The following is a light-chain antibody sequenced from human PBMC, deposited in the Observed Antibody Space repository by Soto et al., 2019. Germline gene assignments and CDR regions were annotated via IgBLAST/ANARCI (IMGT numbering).Light chain of an antibody. V-gene: IGKV3-20*01. CDR2: GAS. CDR3: QLYGNSRRT. Sequence: EIVLTQSPGTLSLSPGERATLSCRASQSVSSSYLAWYQQKPGQAPRLFIYGASSRATGIPDRFSGSGSGTDLTLTISRLEPEDFAVYYCQLYGNSRRTFGQGTKVEIK. J-gene: IGKJ1*01. CDR1: QSVSSSY.